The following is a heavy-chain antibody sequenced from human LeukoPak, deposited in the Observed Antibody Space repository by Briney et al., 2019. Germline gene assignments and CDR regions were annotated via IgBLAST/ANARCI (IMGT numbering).Heavy chain of an antibody. CDR2: FDPEDGET. D-gene: IGHD3-3*01. V-gene: IGHV1-24*01. CDR3: ATVRRDFWSGYAWFDP. CDR1: GYTLTELS. J-gene: IGHJ5*02. Sequence: GASVKVSCKVSGYTLTELSMHRVRQAPGKGLEWMGGFDPEDGETIYAQKFQGRVTMTEDTSTDTAYMELSSLRSEDTAVYYCATVRRDFWSGYAWFDPWGQGTLVTVSS.